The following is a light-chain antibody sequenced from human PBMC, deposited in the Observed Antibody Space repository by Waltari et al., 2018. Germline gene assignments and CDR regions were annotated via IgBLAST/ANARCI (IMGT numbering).Light chain of an antibody. CDR2: WAS. CDR1: QNVLYSTNNKNY. CDR3: QQYYGTPPT. Sequence: DIVMTQSPDSLAVSLGERAPINCKSSQNVLYSTNNKNYLAWYQQKPGQPPKLLIYWASTRESGVPDRFSGSGSGTDFTLTISSLQAEDVAVYYCQQYYGTPPTFGQGTKVEIK. J-gene: IGKJ1*01. V-gene: IGKV4-1*01.